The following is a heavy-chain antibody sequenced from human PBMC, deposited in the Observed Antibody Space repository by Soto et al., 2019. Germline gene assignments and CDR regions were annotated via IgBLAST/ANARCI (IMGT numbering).Heavy chain of an antibody. CDR3: AKDIGSGRPHRYGMDV. Sequence: GSLRLSCAASGFTFSSYAMSWVRQAPGKGLEWVSAISGSGGSTYYADSVKGRFTISRDNSKNTLYLQMNSLRAEDTAVYYCAKDIGSGRPHRYGMDVWGQGTTVTVSS. CDR2: ISGSGGST. CDR1: GFTFSSYA. D-gene: IGHD3-10*01. J-gene: IGHJ6*02. V-gene: IGHV3-23*01.